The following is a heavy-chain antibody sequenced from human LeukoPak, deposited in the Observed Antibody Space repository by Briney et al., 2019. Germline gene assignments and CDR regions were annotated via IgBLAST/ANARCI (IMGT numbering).Heavy chain of an antibody. CDR1: GFTFSSYA. Sequence: GGSLRLSCAASGFTFSSYAMSWVRQAPGKGLEWVSAISGGGGSTYYADSVKGRFTISRDNSKNTLYLQMNSLRAEDTAVYYCARDDWNYGYYYYMDVWGKGTTVTVSS. V-gene: IGHV3-23*01. D-gene: IGHD1-7*01. CDR2: ISGGGGST. CDR3: ARDDWNYGYYYYMDV. J-gene: IGHJ6*03.